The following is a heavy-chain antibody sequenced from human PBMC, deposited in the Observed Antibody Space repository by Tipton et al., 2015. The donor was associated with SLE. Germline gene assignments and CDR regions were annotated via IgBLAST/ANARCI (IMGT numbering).Heavy chain of an antibody. CDR2: IYYSGST. J-gene: IGHJ3*02. CDR3: ARDEGYCSGGSCYSSAFDI. CDR1: GGSISSYY. Sequence: TLSLTCTVSGGSISSYYWSWIRQPPGKGLEWIGYIYYSGSTNYNPSLKSRVTISVDTSKNQFSLKLSSVTAADTAVYYCARDEGYCSGGSCYSSAFDIWGQGTMVTVSS. V-gene: IGHV4-59*01. D-gene: IGHD2-15*01.